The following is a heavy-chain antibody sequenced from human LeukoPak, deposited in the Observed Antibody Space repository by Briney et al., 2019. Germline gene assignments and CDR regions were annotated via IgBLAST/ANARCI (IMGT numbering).Heavy chain of an antibody. CDR2: VYYSGST. CDR1: GGSISTYY. V-gene: IGHV4-59*01. CDR3: ARDYGGNSYLDY. D-gene: IGHD4-23*01. J-gene: IGHJ4*02. Sequence: SETLSLTCTVSGGSISTYYWSWIRQPPGKRLEWIGYVYYSGSTDYNPSLESRVTISVDTSKSQFSLNLSSMTAADTAVYYCARDYGGNSYLDYWGQGILVTVSS.